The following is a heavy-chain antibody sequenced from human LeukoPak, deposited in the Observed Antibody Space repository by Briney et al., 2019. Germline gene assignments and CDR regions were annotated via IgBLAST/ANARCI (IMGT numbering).Heavy chain of an antibody. CDR2: INSDGSST. CDR3: ARDTSLYNWFDP. D-gene: IGHD2-2*01. V-gene: IGHV3-74*01. Sequence: GGSLRLSCAASGFTCGSYWMHCVRQAPGKGLVWVSRINSDGSSTSYADSVKGRFTISRDNAKNTLYLQMNSLRAQDTAVYYCARDTSLYNWFDPWGQGTLVTASS. CDR1: GFTCGSYW. J-gene: IGHJ5*02.